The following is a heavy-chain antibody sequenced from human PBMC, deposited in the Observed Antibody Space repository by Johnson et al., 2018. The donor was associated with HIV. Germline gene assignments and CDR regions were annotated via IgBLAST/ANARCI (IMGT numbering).Heavy chain of an antibody. V-gene: IGHV3-30*02. D-gene: IGHD5-18*01. CDR2: IRYDGSNK. CDR3: AKDRGRGGYSYGRGDAFDI. Sequence: QMQLVESGGGVVQPGGSLRLSCAASGFTFSSYGMHWVRQAPGKGLEWVAFIRYDGSNKYYADSVKGRFTISRDNSKNTLYLQMNSLRAEDTAVYYCAKDRGRGGYSYGRGDAFDIWGHGTMVTVSS. CDR1: GFTFSSYG. J-gene: IGHJ3*02.